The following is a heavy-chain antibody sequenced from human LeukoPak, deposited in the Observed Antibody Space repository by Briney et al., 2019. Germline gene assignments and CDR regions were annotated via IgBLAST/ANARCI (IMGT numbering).Heavy chain of an antibody. CDR3: ARFYSSGWEYYFDY. J-gene: IGHJ4*02. D-gene: IGHD6-19*01. V-gene: IGHV4-59*01. Sequence: SETLSLTCTVSGGSISSYYWSWIRQPPGKGLEWIGCIYYSGSTNYNPSLKSRVTISVDTSKNQFSLKLSSVAAADTAVYYCARFYSSGWEYYFDYWGQGTLVTVSS. CDR2: IYYSGST. CDR1: GGSISSYY.